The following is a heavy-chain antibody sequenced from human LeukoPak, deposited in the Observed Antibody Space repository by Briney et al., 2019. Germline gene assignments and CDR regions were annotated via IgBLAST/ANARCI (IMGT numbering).Heavy chain of an antibody. J-gene: IGHJ4*02. D-gene: IGHD5-18*01. Sequence: SETLSLTCTVSGGSISSSSYYWGWIRQPPGKGLEWIGSIYYSGSTNYNPSLKSRVTISVDTSKNQFSLKLSSVTAADTAVYYCARGLSGYSYGSTNFDYWGQGTLVTVSS. CDR2: IYYSGST. V-gene: IGHV4-39*07. CDR1: GGSISSSSYY. CDR3: ARGLSGYSYGSTNFDY.